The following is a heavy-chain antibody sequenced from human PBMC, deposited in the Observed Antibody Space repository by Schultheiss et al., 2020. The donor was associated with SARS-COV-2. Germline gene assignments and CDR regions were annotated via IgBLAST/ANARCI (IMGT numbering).Heavy chain of an antibody. CDR3: AKTMEWFGEFHGYYFDY. V-gene: IGHV3-53*04. D-gene: IGHD3-10*01. CDR1: GFTVSSNY. J-gene: IGHJ4*02. CDR2: IYSGGST. Sequence: GGSLRLSCAASGFTVSSNYMSWVRQAPGKGLEWVSVIYSGGSTYYADSVKGRFTISRHNSKNTLYLQMNSLRAEDTAVYYCAKTMEWFGEFHGYYFDYWGQGTLVTVSS.